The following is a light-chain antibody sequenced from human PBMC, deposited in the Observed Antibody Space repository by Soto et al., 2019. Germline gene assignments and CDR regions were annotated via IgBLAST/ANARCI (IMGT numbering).Light chain of an antibody. Sequence: DILMTQSPSSVSASVGDRVTITCRASQGISYLAWYQQRPGKAPKLLIYAASSLQSGVPSRFSGSGSGTDFTLTISSLQPEDSATYYCQQANTLPLTFGGGTKVEI. CDR1: QGISY. V-gene: IGKV1D-12*01. J-gene: IGKJ4*01. CDR2: AAS. CDR3: QQANTLPLT.